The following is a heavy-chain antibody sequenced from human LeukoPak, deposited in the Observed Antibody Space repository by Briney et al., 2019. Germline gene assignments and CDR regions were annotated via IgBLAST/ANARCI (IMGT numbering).Heavy chain of an antibody. Sequence: ASVKVSCKASGYTFTSYYMHWVRQAPGQGLEWMGIINPSGGSTSYAQKFQGRVTMTRNTSISTAYMELSSLRSEDTAVYYCARTTMVRGVIRGTSLFDYWGQGTLVTVSS. CDR1: GYTFTSYY. D-gene: IGHD3-10*01. J-gene: IGHJ4*02. CDR2: INPSGGST. V-gene: IGHV1-46*01. CDR3: ARTTMVRGVIRGTSLFDY.